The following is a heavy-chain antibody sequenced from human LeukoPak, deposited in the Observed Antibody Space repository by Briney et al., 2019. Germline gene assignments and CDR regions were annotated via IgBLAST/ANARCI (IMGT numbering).Heavy chain of an antibody. D-gene: IGHD2-2*01. V-gene: IGHV4-34*01. CDR3: ARRAVVPAAPIDY. CDR2: INHSGST. Sequence: SETLSLTCAVYGGSFSGYYWSWIRQPPGKGLEWIGEINHSGSTNYNPSLKSRVTISVDTSKNQFSLKLSSVTAADTAVYYCARRAVVPAAPIDYWGQGTLVTVSS. CDR1: GGSFSGYY. J-gene: IGHJ4*02.